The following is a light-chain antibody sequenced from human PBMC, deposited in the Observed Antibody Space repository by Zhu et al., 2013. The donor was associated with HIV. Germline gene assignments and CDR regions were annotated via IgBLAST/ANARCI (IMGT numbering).Light chain of an antibody. CDR3: QQLNSYPRLT. CDR1: QSISTN. V-gene: IGKV3D-15*01. CDR2: GAS. Sequence: IVLTQSPDLLSVSPGDRATLSCRASQSISTNLAWYQQKPGQPPRLLIYGASSRATGIPDRFSGSGSGTDFTLTISRLEAEDFAIYYCQQLNSYPRLTFGGGPRVEIK. J-gene: IGKJ4*01.